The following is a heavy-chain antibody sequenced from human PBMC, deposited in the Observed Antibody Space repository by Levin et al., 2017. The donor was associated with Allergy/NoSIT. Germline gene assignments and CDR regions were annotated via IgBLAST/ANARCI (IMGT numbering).Heavy chain of an antibody. CDR1: GYTFASYS. D-gene: IGHD3-10*01. Sequence: GESLKISCKTSGYTFASYSMTWVRQAPGQGLEWMGWISAYNGDTNYGQKFQGRVTMTTDTSASTAYMELRSLRSDDTAVYYCARFLPSGSYYEFWGQGTLVTVSS. V-gene: IGHV1-18*01. CDR3: ARFLPSGSYYEF. CDR2: ISAYNGDT. J-gene: IGHJ4*02.